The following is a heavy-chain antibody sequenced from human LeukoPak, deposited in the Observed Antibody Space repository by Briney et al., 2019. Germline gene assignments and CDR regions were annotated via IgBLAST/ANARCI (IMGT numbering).Heavy chain of an antibody. CDR2: IYPGDSDT. V-gene: IGHV5-51*01. CDR3: ARGRRWLQKRLFDY. CDR1: GYSFTSYW. D-gene: IGHD5-24*01. J-gene: IGHJ4*02. Sequence: KVSCKASGYSFTSYWIGWVRQMPGKDLEWMVIIYPGDSDTRYSPSFQGQVTISADKSISTAYLQWSSLKASDTAMYHCARGRRWLQKRLFDYWGQGTLVTVSS.